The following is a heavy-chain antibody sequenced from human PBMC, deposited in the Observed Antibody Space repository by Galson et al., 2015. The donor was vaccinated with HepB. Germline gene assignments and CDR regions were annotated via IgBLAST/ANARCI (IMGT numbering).Heavy chain of an antibody. CDR2: ISSSSSYI. Sequence: SLRLSCAASGFTFSSYSMNWVRQAPGKGLEWVSSISSSSSYIYYADSVKGRFTISRDNAKNSLYLQMNSLRAEDTAVYYCARDGRFKVAGPGAFDIWGQGTMVTVSS. J-gene: IGHJ3*02. D-gene: IGHD2-15*01. CDR1: GFTFSSYS. V-gene: IGHV3-21*01. CDR3: ARDGRFKVAGPGAFDI.